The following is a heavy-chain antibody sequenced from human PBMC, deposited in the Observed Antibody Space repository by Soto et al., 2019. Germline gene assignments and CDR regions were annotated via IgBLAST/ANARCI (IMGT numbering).Heavy chain of an antibody. CDR2: ISGSGGST. Sequence: PGGSLRLSCAASGFTFSSYAMSWVRQTPGKGLEWVSAISGSGGSTYYADSVKGRFTISRDNSKNTLYLQMNSLRAEDTAVYYCAKDGTDHGDYFDYWGQGTLVTVSS. V-gene: IGHV3-23*01. CDR1: GFTFSSYA. CDR3: AKDGTDHGDYFDY. J-gene: IGHJ4*02. D-gene: IGHD4-17*01.